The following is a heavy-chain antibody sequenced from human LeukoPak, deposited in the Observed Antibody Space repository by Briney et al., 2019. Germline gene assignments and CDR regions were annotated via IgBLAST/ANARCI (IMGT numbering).Heavy chain of an antibody. CDR2: VYCTGST. Sequence: SETLSLTCTVSGGSISNYYWSWIRQPPGKGLEWIGYVYCTGSTNYNPSLKSRVTISVDTSKNQFSLNLTSVSAADTAMYYCARTYRSSSVDSWGQGTLVTVSS. D-gene: IGHD6-6*01. CDR1: GGSISNYY. V-gene: IGHV4-59*08. CDR3: ARTYRSSSVDS. J-gene: IGHJ4*02.